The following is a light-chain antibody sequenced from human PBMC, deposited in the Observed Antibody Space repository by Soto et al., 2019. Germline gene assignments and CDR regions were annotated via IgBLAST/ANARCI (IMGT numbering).Light chain of an antibody. Sequence: QAVVTQEPSLTVSPGGTVTLTCGSSTGAVTSGHFPYWFQQKSGQAPRTLIYDTSNKHSWTPARFSGSLLGGKAALTLSGAQPEDEADYYCLLFHGSGSVVFGGGTKLTVL. CDR1: TGAVTSGHF. CDR2: DTS. CDR3: LLFHGSGSVV. J-gene: IGLJ2*01. V-gene: IGLV7-46*01.